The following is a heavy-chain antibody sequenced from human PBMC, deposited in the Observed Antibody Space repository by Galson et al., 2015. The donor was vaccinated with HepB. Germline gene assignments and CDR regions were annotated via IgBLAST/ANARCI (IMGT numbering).Heavy chain of an antibody. CDR1: GYSFTSYW. D-gene: IGHD1-1*01. CDR3: ARQKDWNDGFHYYYMDV. J-gene: IGHJ6*03. V-gene: IGHV5-51*01. CDR2: IYPGDSDT. Sequence: QSGAEVKKPGESLKISCKGSGYSFTSYWIGWVRQMPGKGLEWMGIIYPGDSDTRYSPSFQGQVTISADKSISTAYLQWSSLKASDTAMYYCARQKDWNDGFHYYYMDVWGKGTTVTVSS.